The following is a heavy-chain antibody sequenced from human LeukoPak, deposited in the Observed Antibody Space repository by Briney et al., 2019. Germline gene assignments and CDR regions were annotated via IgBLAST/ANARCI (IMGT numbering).Heavy chain of an antibody. CDR1: GGSISSSSYY. CDR2: IYYSGST. CDR3: ASQLEVYPQIDY. J-gene: IGHJ4*02. D-gene: IGHD2-8*02. Sequence: PSETLSLTCTVSGGSISSSSYYWGWIRQPPGKGLEWIGSIYYSGSTYYNPSLKSRVTISVDTSKNQFSLKLSSVTAADTAVYYCASQLEVYPQIDYWGQGTLVTVSS. V-gene: IGHV4-39*01.